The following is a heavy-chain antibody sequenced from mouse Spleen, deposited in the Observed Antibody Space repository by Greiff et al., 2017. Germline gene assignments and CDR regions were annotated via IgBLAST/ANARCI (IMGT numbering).Heavy chain of an antibody. CDR1: GYTFTSYG. V-gene: IGHV1-81*01. J-gene: IGHJ4*01. D-gene: IGHD3-3*01. CDR3: ARYRDEAMDY. Sequence: QLKQSGAELARPGASVKLSCKASGYTFTSYGISWVKQRTGQGLEWIGEIYPRSGNTYYNEKFKGKATLTADKSSSTAYMELRSLTSEDSAVYFCARYRDEAMDYWGQGTSVTVSS. CDR2: IYPRSGNT.